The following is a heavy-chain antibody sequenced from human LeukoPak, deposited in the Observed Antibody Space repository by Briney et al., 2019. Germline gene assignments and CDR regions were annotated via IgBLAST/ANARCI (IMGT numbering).Heavy chain of an antibody. CDR2: INWNGGST. Sequence: GGSLRLSCAASGFTFSSYWMSWVRQAPGKGLEWVSGINWNGGSTGYADSVKGRFTISRDNAKNSLYLQMNSLRAEDTALYYCARVVNYYMDVWGKGTTVTVSS. V-gene: IGHV3-20*04. CDR3: ARVVNYYMDV. J-gene: IGHJ6*03. CDR1: GFTFSSYW. D-gene: IGHD2-21*01.